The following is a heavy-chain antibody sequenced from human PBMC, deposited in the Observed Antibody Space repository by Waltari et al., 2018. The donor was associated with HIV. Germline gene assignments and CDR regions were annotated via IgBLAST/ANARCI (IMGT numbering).Heavy chain of an antibody. CDR3: ARREFDY. Sequence: QVHLVQSGAEVKKPGASVKVSCKASGYTFISYGISWVRQAPGQGLEWMGWISAYKGHTNYAQKLQGRISMTTDTSTNTAYMELRSLRSEDTAVYYCARREFDYWGQGTLVTVSS. J-gene: IGHJ4*02. V-gene: IGHV1-18*01. CDR1: GYTFISYG. CDR2: ISAYKGHT.